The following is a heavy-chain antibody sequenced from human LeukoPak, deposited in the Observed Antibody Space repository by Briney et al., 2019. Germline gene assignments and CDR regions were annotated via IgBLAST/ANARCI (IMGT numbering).Heavy chain of an antibody. D-gene: IGHD2-2*01. J-gene: IGHJ4*02. CDR3: ARVASIVVVPAAPYYFDY. CDR1: GGSISSDSYY. Sequence: PSETLSLTCTVSGGSISSDSYYWAWIRQPPGKGLEWIGTIYYSGTTYYNPSLKSRATISVDTSKNQFSLKLSSVTAADTAVYYCARVASIVVVPAAPYYFDYWGQGTLVTVSS. V-gene: IGHV4-39*01. CDR2: IYYSGTT.